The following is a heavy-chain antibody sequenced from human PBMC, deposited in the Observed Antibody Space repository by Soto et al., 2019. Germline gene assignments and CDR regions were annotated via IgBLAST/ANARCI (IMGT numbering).Heavy chain of an antibody. CDR2: IYYSGST. Sequence: KSXETLSLTCTVAGGSISSGDYYWSWIRQPPGKGLEWIGYIYYSGSTYYNPSLKSRVTISVDTSKNQFSLKLSSVTAADTAVYYCARERYDSSGQYIDSWGQGSLVTVSS. CDR1: GGSISSGDYY. CDR3: ARERYDSSGQYIDS. J-gene: IGHJ4*02. D-gene: IGHD3-22*01. V-gene: IGHV4-30-4*01.